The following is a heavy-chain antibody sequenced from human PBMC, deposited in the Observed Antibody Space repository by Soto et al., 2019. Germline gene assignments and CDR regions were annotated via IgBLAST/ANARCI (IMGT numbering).Heavy chain of an antibody. J-gene: IGHJ4*02. CDR3: AREPRLNYYDSSGYYYC. D-gene: IGHD3-22*01. CDR2: IYYSGST. CDR1: GGSISSVDYY. V-gene: IGHV4-30-4*01. Sequence: SETLSLTCTVSGGSISSVDYYWGWIRQPPGKGLEWIGYIYYSGSTYYNPSLKSRVTISVDTSKNQLSLKLSSVTAADTAVYYCAREPRLNYYDSSGYYYCWGQGTLVTVSS.